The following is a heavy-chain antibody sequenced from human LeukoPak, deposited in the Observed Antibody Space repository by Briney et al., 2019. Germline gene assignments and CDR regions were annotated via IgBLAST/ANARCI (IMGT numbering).Heavy chain of an antibody. J-gene: IGHJ4*02. CDR2: MNPNSGNT. CDR3: ARGKAPPSCGGDCFTFDY. V-gene: IGHV1-8*03. CDR1: GYPFTSYD. Sequence: ASVKVSCKASGYPFTSYDINWVRQAPGQGLEWMGWMNPNSGNTGYAQKFQGRVTITRNTSISTAYMELSSLRSEDTAVYYCARGKAPPSCGGDCFTFDYWGQGTLVTVSS. D-gene: IGHD2-21*01.